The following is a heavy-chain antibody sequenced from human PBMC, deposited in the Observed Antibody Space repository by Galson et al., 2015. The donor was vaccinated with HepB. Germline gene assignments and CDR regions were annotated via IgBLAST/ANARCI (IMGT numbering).Heavy chain of an antibody. J-gene: IGHJ6*03. V-gene: IGHV7-4-1*02. D-gene: IGHD3-3*01. Sequence: VKVSCKASGYTFTDYVVNWVRQAPGQGLEWMGWMNTNTGKPTYAPGFAGRFVFSLATSVTTAYLQISSLETDDTAVYYCARSPLRFLDWLPYYDYYYMDVWGEGTTVTVS. CDR2: MNTNTGKP. CDR1: GYTFTDYV. CDR3: ARSPLRFLDWLPYYDYYYMDV.